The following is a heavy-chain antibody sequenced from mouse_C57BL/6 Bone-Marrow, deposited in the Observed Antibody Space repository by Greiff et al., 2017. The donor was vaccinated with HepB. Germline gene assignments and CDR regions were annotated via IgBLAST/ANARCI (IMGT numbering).Heavy chain of an antibody. J-gene: IGHJ4*01. CDR2: ISYDGSN. D-gene: IGHD6-5*01. CDR3: ARAYDYGAMDY. CDR1: GYSITSGYY. Sequence: EVKLVESGPGLVKPSQSLSLTCSVTGYSITSGYYWNWIRQFPGNKLEWMGYISYDGSNNYNPSLKNRISITRDTSKNQFFLKLNSVTTEDTATYYCARAYDYGAMDYWGQGTSVTVSS. V-gene: IGHV3-6*01.